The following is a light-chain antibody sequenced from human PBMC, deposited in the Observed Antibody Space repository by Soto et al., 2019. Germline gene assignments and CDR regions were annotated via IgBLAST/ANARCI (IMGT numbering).Light chain of an antibody. J-gene: IGLJ2*01. Sequence: QSALTQPPSASGSPGQSVTISCTGASSDVGGYNFVSWYQQHPGKAPKLMIYDVTKRPSGVPDRFSGSKSGNTASLTVSGLQADDEADYYCSSYAGSSVPVAFGGGTKPTVL. CDR1: SSDVGGYNF. CDR2: DVT. CDR3: SSYAGSSVPVA. V-gene: IGLV2-8*01.